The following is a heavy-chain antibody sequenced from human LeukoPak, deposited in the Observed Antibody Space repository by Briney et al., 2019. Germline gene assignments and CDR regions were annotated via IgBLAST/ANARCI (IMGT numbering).Heavy chain of an antibody. CDR3: AGASPDYYDSSGPNFDY. CDR1: GGSISSYY. J-gene: IGHJ4*02. D-gene: IGHD3-22*01. Sequence: SETLSLTCTVSGGSISSYYWSWIRQPPGKGLEWIGYIYYSGSTNYNPFLKSRVTISVDTSKNQFSLKLSSVTAADTAVYYCAGASPDYYDSSGPNFDYWGQGTLVTVSS. V-gene: IGHV4-59*01. CDR2: IYYSGST.